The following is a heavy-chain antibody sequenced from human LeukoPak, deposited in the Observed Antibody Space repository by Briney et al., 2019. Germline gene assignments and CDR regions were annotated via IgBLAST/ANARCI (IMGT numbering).Heavy chain of an antibody. J-gene: IGHJ3*02. D-gene: IGHD4-17*01. CDR3: ARALTYGDYALRHDAFDI. CDR2: INPNSGGT. V-gene: IGHV1-2*02. Sequence: ASVKVSCKASGYTFTGYYMHWVRQAPGQGLEWMGWINPNSGGTNYAQKFQGRVTMTRDTSISTAYMELRSLRSDDTAVYYCARALTYGDYALRHDAFDIWGQGTMVTVSS. CDR1: GYTFTGYY.